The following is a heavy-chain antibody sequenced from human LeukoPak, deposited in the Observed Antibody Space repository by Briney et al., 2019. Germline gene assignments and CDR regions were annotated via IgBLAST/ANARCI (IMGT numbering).Heavy chain of an antibody. V-gene: IGHV4-39*07. CDR3: ARDPYGSGPDY. D-gene: IGHD3-10*01. J-gene: IGHJ4*02. Sequence: SETLSLTCTVSGGSISSSSYYWGWIRQPPGKGLEWIGSIYYSGSTYYSPSLKSRVTISVDTSKNQFSLKLSSVAAADTAVYYCARDPYGSGPDYWGQGTLVTVSS. CDR1: GGSISSSSYY. CDR2: IYYSGST.